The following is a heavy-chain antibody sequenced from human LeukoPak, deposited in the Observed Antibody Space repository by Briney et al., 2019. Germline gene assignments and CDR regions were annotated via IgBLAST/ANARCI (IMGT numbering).Heavy chain of an antibody. CDR2: IIPIFGTA. D-gene: IGHD5-24*01. CDR1: GGTFSSYA. CDR3: ATTGFEVAYYFDY. J-gene: IGHJ4*02. Sequence: ASVTVSCKASGGTFSSYAISWVRQAPGQGLEWMGGIIPIFGTANYAQKFQGRVTITADESTSTAYMELSSLRSEDTAVYYCATTGFEVAYYFDYWGQGTLVTVSS. V-gene: IGHV1-69*13.